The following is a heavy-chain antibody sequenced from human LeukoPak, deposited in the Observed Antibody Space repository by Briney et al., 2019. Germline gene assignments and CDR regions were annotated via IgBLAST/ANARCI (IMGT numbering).Heavy chain of an antibody. D-gene: IGHD1-1*01. CDR2: ISSSSSYI. Sequence: GGALRLSCAASGFTFSSYSMNWVRQAPGKGLEWVSSISSSSSYIYYADSVKGRFTISRDNAKNSLYLQMNSLRAEDTAVYYCARDGQGTYFDYWGQGTLVTVSS. CDR1: GFTFSSYS. V-gene: IGHV3-21*01. J-gene: IGHJ4*02. CDR3: ARDGQGTYFDY.